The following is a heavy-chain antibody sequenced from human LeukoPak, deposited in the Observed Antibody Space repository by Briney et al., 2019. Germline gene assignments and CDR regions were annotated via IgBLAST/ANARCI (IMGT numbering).Heavy chain of an antibody. Sequence: GGSLRLSCAASGFTFSSYGMHWVRQAPGKGLEWVAVIWYDGSNKYYADSVKGRFTISRDNSKNTLYLQMNSLRAEDTAVYYCVRVGPKVGAISSHGMDVWGQGTTVTVSS. CDR1: GFTFSSYG. CDR3: VRVGPKVGAISSHGMDV. V-gene: IGHV3-33*08. J-gene: IGHJ6*02. D-gene: IGHD1-26*01. CDR2: IWYDGSNK.